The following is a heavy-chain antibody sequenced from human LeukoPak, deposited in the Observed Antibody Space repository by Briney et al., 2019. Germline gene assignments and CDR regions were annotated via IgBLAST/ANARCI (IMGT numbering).Heavy chain of an antibody. CDR1: GGTFSSYA. Sequence: SVKVSCKASGGTFSSYAISWVRQAPGQGLEWMGGIIPIFGTANYAQKFQGRVTITTDESTSTAYMELSSLRSEDTAVYYCARGAQPAAIPYYYYYMDVWGKGTTVTVSS. V-gene: IGHV1-69*05. CDR2: IIPIFGTA. CDR3: ARGAQPAAIPYYYYYMDV. D-gene: IGHD2-2*01. J-gene: IGHJ6*03.